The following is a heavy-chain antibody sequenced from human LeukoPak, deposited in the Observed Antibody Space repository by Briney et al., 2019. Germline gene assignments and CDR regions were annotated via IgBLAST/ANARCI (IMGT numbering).Heavy chain of an antibody. CDR3: ANTTSGYLYDAFDI. V-gene: IGHV3-9*01. CDR2: ISWNSGSI. J-gene: IGHJ3*02. D-gene: IGHD3-22*01. CDR1: GFTFDDYT. Sequence: QPGRSLRLSCAASGFTFDDYTMHWVRQAPGKGLEWVSGISWNSGSIAYADSVKGRFTISRANAKNSLYLQMNGLRAEDSAFYYCANTTSGYLYDAFDISGPGKMVTVSS.